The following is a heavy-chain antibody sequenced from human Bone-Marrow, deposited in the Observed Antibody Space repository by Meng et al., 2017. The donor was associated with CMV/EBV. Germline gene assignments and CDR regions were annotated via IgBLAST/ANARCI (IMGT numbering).Heavy chain of an antibody. J-gene: IGHJ3*02. CDR2: IYPGDSDT. D-gene: IGHD2-2*01. V-gene: IGHV5-51*01. Sequence: GESLMISCKCSGYSFTSYWIGWVRQMPGKGLEWMWIIYPGDSDTRYSPSFQGQVTISADKSISTAYLQWSSLKASDTAMYYCARQDCSSTSCYYPIWGQGSMVTVSS. CDR3: ARQDCSSTSCYYPI. CDR1: GYSFTSYW.